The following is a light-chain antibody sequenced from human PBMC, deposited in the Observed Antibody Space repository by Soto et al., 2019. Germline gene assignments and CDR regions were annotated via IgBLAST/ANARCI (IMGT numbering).Light chain of an antibody. V-gene: IGKV3D-15*01. CDR2: DAS. J-gene: IGKJ4*01. CDR1: QDVSSK. CDR3: QQYTRWPLT. Sequence: EMVVTQSPATLSVSPGERVTLSCRTSQDVSSKLGWYQQKPGQPPSLLIYDASTRATGTPARFSGSGSGTEFTLAVSSLQSEDYALYFCQQYTRWPLTFGGGTKVEIK.